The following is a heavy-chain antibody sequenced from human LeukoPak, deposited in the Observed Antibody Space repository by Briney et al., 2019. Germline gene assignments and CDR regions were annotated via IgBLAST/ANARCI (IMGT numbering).Heavy chain of an antibody. CDR1: GGSISSYY. CDR3: ARAVAGTPDAFDI. J-gene: IGHJ3*02. CDR2: IYYSGST. Sequence: ASETLSLTCTVSGGSISSYYWNWIRQPPGRGLEWIGYIYYSGSTNYNPSLKSRVTISVDTSKNQFSLKLSSVTAADTAVYYCARAVAGTPDAFDIWGQGTMVTVSS. V-gene: IGHV4-59*01. D-gene: IGHD6-19*01.